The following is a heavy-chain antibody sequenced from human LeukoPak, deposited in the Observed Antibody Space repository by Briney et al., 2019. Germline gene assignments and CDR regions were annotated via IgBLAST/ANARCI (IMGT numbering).Heavy chain of an antibody. CDR2: ISGSGGST. CDR1: GFTFSSYA. V-gene: IGHV3-23*01. Sequence: GGSLRLSCAASGFTFSSYAMSWVRQAPGKGLEWVSTISGSGGSTYYVDSVKGRFTISKDNSKNTLYLQMHSLRAEDTAVYYCANTYYYDTSGPYYFHYWGQGTLVTVSS. CDR3: ANTYYYDTSGPYYFHY. D-gene: IGHD3-22*01. J-gene: IGHJ4*02.